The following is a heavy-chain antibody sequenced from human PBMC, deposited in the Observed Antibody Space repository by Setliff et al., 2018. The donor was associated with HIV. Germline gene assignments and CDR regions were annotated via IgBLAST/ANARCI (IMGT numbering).Heavy chain of an antibody. J-gene: IGHJ3*01. V-gene: IGHV4-4*08. D-gene: IGHD2-21*01. Sequence: SETLSLTCTVSGGSIGGYYWSWIRLPPGTGLEWLGCIYSGGSTNYNPSLESRVTISLNTSKNQFTLRLTSVTAADTAVYYCARVRSYFSAYDAFDVWGPGTMVTVSS. CDR1: GGSIGGYY. CDR2: IYSGGST. CDR3: ARVRSYFSAYDAFDV.